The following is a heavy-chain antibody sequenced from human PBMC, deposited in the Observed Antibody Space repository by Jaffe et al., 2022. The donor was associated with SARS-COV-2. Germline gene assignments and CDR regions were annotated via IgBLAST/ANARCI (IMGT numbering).Heavy chain of an antibody. CDR3: AKRGDSTPRGHDF. V-gene: IGHV3-23*04. D-gene: IGHD2-2*01. CDR2: ITGGGST. Sequence: EVQLVDSGGGLVQPGGSLRLSCAASGFDFGNYVMSWVRQAPGKGLEWVSSITGGGSTFYADSVKGRFTISRDTSKNNMYLQMNSLRGDDTAVYYCAKRGDSTPRGHDFWGRGTLVTVSS. CDR1: GFDFGNYV. J-gene: IGHJ4*02.